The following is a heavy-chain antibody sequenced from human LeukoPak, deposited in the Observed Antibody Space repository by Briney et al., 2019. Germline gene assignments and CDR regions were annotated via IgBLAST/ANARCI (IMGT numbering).Heavy chain of an antibody. Sequence: GRSLRLSCAAFGFTFDDYAMHWVRQAPGKGLEWVSGISWNSGSIGYADSVKGRFTISRDNAKNSLYLQMNSLRAEDTALYYCAKDLTTVTTDAFDIWGQGTMVTVSS. V-gene: IGHV3-9*01. J-gene: IGHJ3*02. CDR3: AKDLTTVTTDAFDI. D-gene: IGHD4-17*01. CDR2: ISWNSGSI. CDR1: GFTFDDYA.